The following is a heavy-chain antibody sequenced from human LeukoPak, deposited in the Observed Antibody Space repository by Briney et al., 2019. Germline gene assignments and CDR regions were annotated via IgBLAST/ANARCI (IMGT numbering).Heavy chain of an antibody. CDR3: ARVVSDYYDSSGPNWFDP. Sequence: ASVKVSCKASGYTFTGYYMHWVRQAPGQGLEWMGWINPNSGGTNYAQKFQGRVTMTRDTSISTAYRELSRLRSDDTAVYYCARVVSDYYDSSGPNWFDPWGQGTLVTVSS. J-gene: IGHJ5*02. V-gene: IGHV1-2*02. D-gene: IGHD3-22*01. CDR2: INPNSGGT. CDR1: GYTFTGYY.